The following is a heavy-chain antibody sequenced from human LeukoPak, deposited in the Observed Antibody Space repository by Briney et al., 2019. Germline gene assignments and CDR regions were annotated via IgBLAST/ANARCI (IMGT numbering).Heavy chain of an antibody. CDR3: AKAASPKSRRYGMDV. Sequence: GGSLRPSCAASGFTFDDYAMHWVRQAPGKGLEWVSLISWDGGSTYYADSVKGRFTISRDNSKNSLYLQMNSLRAEDTALYYCAKAASPKSRRYGMDVWGEGTTVTVSS. CDR2: ISWDGGST. J-gene: IGHJ6*04. CDR1: GFTFDDYA. V-gene: IGHV3-43D*04.